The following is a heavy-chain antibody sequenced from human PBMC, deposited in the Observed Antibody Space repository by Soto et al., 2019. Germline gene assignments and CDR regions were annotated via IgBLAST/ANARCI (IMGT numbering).Heavy chain of an antibody. Sequence: EVQLVESGGNLVQPGGSLRLSCAASGFTFSDHHMDWVRQAPGKGLEWVGRTRNKANSYTTEYAASVKGRFTISRDDSENALYLKMNSQKTEDTAVYYCSRDLGSWGQGTLVTVSS. J-gene: IGHJ5*02. CDR3: SRDLGS. CDR1: GFTFSDHH. V-gene: IGHV3-72*01. CDR2: TRNKANSYTT.